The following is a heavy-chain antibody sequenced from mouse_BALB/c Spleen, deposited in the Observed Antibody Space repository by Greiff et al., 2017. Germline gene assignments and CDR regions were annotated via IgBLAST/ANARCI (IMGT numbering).Heavy chain of an antibody. CDR1: GFTFSSYT. D-gene: IGHD2-1*01. J-gene: IGHJ3*01. CDR3: ARHRGNYVDGFAY. V-gene: IGHV5-12-2*01. Sequence: EVQRVESGGGLVQPGGSLKLSCAASGFTFSSYTMSWVRQTPEKRLEWVAYISNGGGSTYYPDTVKGRFTISRDNAKNTLYLQMSSLKSEDTAMYYCARHRGNYVDGFAYWGQGTLVTVSA. CDR2: ISNGGGST.